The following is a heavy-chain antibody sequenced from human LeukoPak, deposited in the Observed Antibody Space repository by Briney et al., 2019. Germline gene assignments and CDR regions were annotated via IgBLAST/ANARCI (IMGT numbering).Heavy chain of an antibody. CDR1: GFTLSTYN. Sequence: PGGSLRLSCAASGFTLSTYNMNWVRQAPGKGLEWVSTIIGGAATTYYADSVKGRFTISRDNSKNTLYLQMNSLRAEDTAVYYCAKDLGSGYSYGYFDYWGHGTLVTVSS. D-gene: IGHD5-18*01. J-gene: IGHJ4*01. CDR3: AKDLGSGYSYGYFDY. V-gene: IGHV3-23*01. CDR2: IIGGAATT.